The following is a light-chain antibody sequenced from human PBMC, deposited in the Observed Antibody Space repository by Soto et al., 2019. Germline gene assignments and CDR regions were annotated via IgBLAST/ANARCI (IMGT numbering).Light chain of an antibody. V-gene: IGLV3-27*01. CDR1: VLAKMY. Sequence: SYELTQPSSVSVSPGQTARITCSGDVLAKMYARWFQQKPGQAPVSLIYKDTERPSGIPERFSGSTSGTTVTLTISGAQVEDEADYYCYSAADNNLGVFGGGTKVTVL. CDR3: YSAADNNLGV. CDR2: KDT. J-gene: IGLJ3*02.